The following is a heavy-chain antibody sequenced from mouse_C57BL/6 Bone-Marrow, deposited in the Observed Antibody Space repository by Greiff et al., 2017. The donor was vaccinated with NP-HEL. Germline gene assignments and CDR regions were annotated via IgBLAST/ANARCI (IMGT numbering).Heavy chain of an antibody. D-gene: IGHD2-3*01. CDR1: GYTFTSYW. CDR3: ARSLYDGYFWFAY. J-gene: IGHJ3*01. V-gene: IGHV1-53*01. CDR2: INPSNGGT. Sequence: VQLQQPGTELVKPGASVKLSCKASGYTFTSYWMHWVKQRPGQGLEWIGNINPSNGGTNYNEKFKSKATLTVDKSSSTAYMQLSSLTSEDSAVYYCARSLYDGYFWFAYWGQGTLVTVSA.